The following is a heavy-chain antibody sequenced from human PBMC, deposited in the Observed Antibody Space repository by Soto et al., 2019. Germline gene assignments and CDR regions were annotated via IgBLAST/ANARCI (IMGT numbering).Heavy chain of an antibody. V-gene: IGHV3-23*01. J-gene: IGHJ4*02. CDR3: AKPRGGGRGPGKIDY. Sequence: GGSLRLSCAASGFTFSSYAMSWVRQAPGKGLEWVSAISGSGGSTYYADSVKGRFTISRDNSKNTLYLQMNSLRAEDTAVYYCAKPRGGGRGPGKIDYWGQGTLVTVSS. CDR2: ISGSGGST. D-gene: IGHD5-12*01. CDR1: GFTFSSYA.